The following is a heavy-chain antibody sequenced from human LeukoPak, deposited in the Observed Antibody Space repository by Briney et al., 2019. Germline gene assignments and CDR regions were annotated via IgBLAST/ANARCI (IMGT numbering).Heavy chain of an antibody. CDR3: ARSEYYDFWSGYYFRGGFDY. CDR2: IYPGDSDT. CDR1: GYNFTSYW. Sequence: GESLKISCKGSGYNFTSYWIGWVRQMPGKGLEWMGIIYPGDSDTRNSPSFQGQVTISADKSISTAYVQWSSLKASDTAMYYCARSEYYDFWSGYYFRGGFDYWGQGTLVTVSS. D-gene: IGHD3-3*01. V-gene: IGHV5-51*01. J-gene: IGHJ4*02.